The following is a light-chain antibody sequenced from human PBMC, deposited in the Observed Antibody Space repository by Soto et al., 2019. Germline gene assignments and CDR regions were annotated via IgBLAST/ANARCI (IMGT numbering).Light chain of an antibody. CDR3: NSYVAGSNV. Sequence: QSVLTQPPSVSGAPGQRVTISCTGSSSNIGAGYPVHWYQQLPGTAPKLIIYEVSKRPSGVPDRFSGSKSGSTASLTVSGLQTEDEADYYCNSYVAGSNVFGTGTKLTVL. CDR2: EVS. J-gene: IGLJ1*01. V-gene: IGLV1-40*01. CDR1: SSNIGAGYP.